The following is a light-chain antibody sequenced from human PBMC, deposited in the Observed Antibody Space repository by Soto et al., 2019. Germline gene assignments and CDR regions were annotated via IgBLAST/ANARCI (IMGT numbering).Light chain of an antibody. CDR2: DAS. V-gene: IGKV3-20*01. J-gene: IGKJ2*01. CDR1: QSVSSNY. Sequence: EIVLTQSPGTLSLSPGERATLSCRASQSVSSNYLAWYQQKPGQAPRLLIYDASSRATGIPDRFSGSGSGTDFTLTISRLEPEDFAVYHCQHYGRSAYTFGQGTTLEIK. CDR3: QHYGRSAYT.